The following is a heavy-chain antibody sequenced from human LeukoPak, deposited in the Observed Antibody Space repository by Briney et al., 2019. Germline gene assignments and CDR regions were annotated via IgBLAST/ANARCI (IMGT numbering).Heavy chain of an antibody. CDR2: IYYSGST. CDR3: ARDKSRPIYYYYGMDV. J-gene: IGHJ6*02. D-gene: IGHD2-2*01. Sequence: SETLSLTCTVSGGSISSYYWSWIRQPPGKGLEWIGYIYYSGSTNYNPSLKSRVTISVDTSKNQFSLKLSSVTAADTAVYYCARDKSRPIYYYYGMDVWGQGTTVTVSS. CDR1: GGSISSYY. V-gene: IGHV4-59*01.